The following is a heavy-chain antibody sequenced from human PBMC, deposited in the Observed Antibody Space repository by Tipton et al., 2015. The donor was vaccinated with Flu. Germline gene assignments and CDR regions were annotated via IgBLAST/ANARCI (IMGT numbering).Heavy chain of an antibody. CDR3: ARSGVVLGAIGRYDP. V-gene: IGHV4-31*01. CDR2: VYYSGST. CDR1: GGSISSGGYY. Sequence: LRLSCTVSGGSISSGGYYWIWNRQHPGKGLEWIGYVYYSGSTYSNPSLKSLVTISVDTSKNQFPLKLSSVTAAATAVYYCARSGVVLGAIGRYDPWGQGTLVTVSS. D-gene: IGHD2-2*01. J-gene: IGHJ5*02.